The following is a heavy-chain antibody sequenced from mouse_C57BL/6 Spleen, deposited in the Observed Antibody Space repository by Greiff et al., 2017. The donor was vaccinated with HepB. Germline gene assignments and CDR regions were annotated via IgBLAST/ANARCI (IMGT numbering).Heavy chain of an antibody. CDR3: ARQGDSSGYVAY. J-gene: IGHJ3*01. CDR2: IYPGDGDT. Sequence: LVESGAELVKPGASVKISCKASGYAFSSYWMNWVKQRPGKGLEWIGQIYPGDGDTNYNGKFKGKATLTADKSSSTAYMQLSSLTSEDSAVYFCARQGDSSGYVAYWGQGTLVTVSA. D-gene: IGHD3-2*02. CDR1: GYAFSSYW. V-gene: IGHV1-80*01.